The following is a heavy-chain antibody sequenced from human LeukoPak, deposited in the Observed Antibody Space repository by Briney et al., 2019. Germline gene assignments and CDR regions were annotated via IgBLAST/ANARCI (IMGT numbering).Heavy chain of an antibody. V-gene: IGHV3-11*06. CDR1: GFTFSDYY. Sequence: PGGSLRLSCAASGFTFSDYYMSWIRQAPGKGLEWVSYISSSSSYTNYADSVKGRFTISRDNAKNSLYLQMNSLRAEDTAVYYCARDSHAVGGSYPDYWGQGTLVAVSS. D-gene: IGHD1-26*01. CDR2: ISSSSSYT. J-gene: IGHJ4*02. CDR3: ARDSHAVGGSYPDY.